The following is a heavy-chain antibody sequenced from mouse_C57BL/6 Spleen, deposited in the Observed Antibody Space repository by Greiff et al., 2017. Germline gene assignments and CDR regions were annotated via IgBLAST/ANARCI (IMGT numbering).Heavy chain of an antibody. CDR1: GFTFSSYA. CDR2: ISDGGSYT. CDR3: ARIYYYGSSYVKGAMDY. V-gene: IGHV5-4*01. J-gene: IGHJ4*01. Sequence: DVHLVESGGGLVKPGGSLKLSCAASGFTFSSYAMSWVRQTPEKRLEWVATISDGGSYTYYPDNVKGRFTISRDNAKNNLYLQMSHLKSEDTAMYYCARIYYYGSSYVKGAMDYWGQGTSVTVSS. D-gene: IGHD1-1*01.